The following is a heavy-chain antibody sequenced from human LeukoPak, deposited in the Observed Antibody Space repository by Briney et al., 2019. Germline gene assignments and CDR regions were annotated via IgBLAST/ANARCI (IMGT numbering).Heavy chain of an antibody. D-gene: IGHD3-9*01. V-gene: IGHV3-15*01. Sequence: GGSLRLSCAASGFTFSNAWMSWVRQAPGKGLEWVGRIKSKTDGGTTDYAAPVKGSFTISRDDSKNTLYLQMNSLKTEDTAVYYCTTPYYDILTGYHRNDYWGQGTLVTVSS. CDR1: GFTFSNAW. CDR3: TTPYYDILTGYHRNDY. J-gene: IGHJ4*02. CDR2: IKSKTDGGTT.